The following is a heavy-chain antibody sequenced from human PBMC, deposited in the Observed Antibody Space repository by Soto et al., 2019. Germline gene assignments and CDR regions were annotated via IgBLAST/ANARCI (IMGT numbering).Heavy chain of an antibody. D-gene: IGHD3-3*01. CDR2: ISYDGSNK. V-gene: IGHV3-30*18. CDR1: GFTFSNYG. Sequence: QVQLVESGGGVVQPGRSLRLSCAASGFTFSNYGMHWVRQAPGKGLEWVAVISYDGSNKYYADSVKGRFTISRDNSKNTLYLQMNSLRAEETAVYYCANQGSEVVESDIWGQGTMVTVSS. CDR3: ANQGSEVVESDI. J-gene: IGHJ3*02.